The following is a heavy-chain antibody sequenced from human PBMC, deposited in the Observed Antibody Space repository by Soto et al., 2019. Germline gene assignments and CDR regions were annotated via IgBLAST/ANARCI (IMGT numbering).Heavy chain of an antibody. V-gene: IGHV6-1*01. Sequence: PSQTLLLTCAISGDSVSSNSAAWNWIRQSPSRGLEWLGRTYYRSKWYNDYAVSVKSRITINPDTSKNQFSLQLNSVTPEDTAVYYCARSTHIRITMVRGVIEFDYWGQGTLVTVSS. CDR3: ARSTHIRITMVRGVIEFDY. CDR2: TYYRSKWYN. CDR1: GDSVSSNSAA. D-gene: IGHD3-10*01. J-gene: IGHJ4*02.